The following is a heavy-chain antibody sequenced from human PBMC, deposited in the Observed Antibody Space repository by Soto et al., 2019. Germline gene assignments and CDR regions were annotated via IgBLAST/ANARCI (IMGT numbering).Heavy chain of an antibody. D-gene: IGHD3-22*01. V-gene: IGHV4-4*07. CDR3: AREGFPDDSTGFYLTPPFDS. Sequence: QVQLQEPGPGLVKPSETLSLTCTVSGGSISGYYWSWVRQPAGKELEWIGRISTSGSSNYNPSLKSRVTMSVDTSENQFSLKLSSVTAADTAVYYCAREGFPDDSTGFYLTPPFDSWGQGTLVTVSS. CDR2: ISTSGSS. J-gene: IGHJ4*02. CDR1: GGSISGYY.